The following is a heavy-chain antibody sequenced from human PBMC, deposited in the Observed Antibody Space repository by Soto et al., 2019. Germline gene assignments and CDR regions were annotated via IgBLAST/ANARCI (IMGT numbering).Heavy chain of an antibody. CDR1: GFTFSSYW. CDR2: INSDGSST. Sequence: GGSLRLSCAASGFTFSSYWMHWVRQAPGKGLVWVSRINSDGSSTSYADSVKGRFTISRDNAKNTLYLQMNSLRAEDTVVYYCARVYPGSYRPSWSLGGQGTLVTVSS. J-gene: IGHJ4*02. V-gene: IGHV3-74*01. CDR3: ARVYPGSYRPSWSL. D-gene: IGHD3-16*02.